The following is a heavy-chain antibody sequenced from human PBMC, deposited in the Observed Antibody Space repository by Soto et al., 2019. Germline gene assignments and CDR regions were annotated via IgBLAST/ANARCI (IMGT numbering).Heavy chain of an antibody. CDR1: GFTFGDYA. J-gene: IGHJ4*02. CDR3: TREGSPDASGYDIDY. Sequence: GGSLRLSCTASGFTFGDYAMSWFRQAPGKGLEWVGFIRSKAYGGTTEYAASVKGRFTISRDDSKSIAYLQMNSLKTEDTAVYYCTREGSPDASGYDIDYWGQGTLVTVSS. D-gene: IGHD5-12*01. V-gene: IGHV3-49*03. CDR2: IRSKAYGGTT.